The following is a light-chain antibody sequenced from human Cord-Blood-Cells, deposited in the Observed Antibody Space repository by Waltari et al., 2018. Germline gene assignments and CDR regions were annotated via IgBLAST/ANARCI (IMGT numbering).Light chain of an antibody. CDR1: SRDVGGYNY. CDR2: DVR. J-gene: IGLJ2*01. Sequence: QSALTQPASVSGSPGQSITISCTGTSRDVGGYNYFSWYQQHPGKAPKLMIYDVRNRPSGVSNRFSGTKSGNTASLTISGLQAEDEADYYCSSYTSSSTLVFGGGTKLTVL. CDR3: SSYTSSSTLV. V-gene: IGLV2-14*01.